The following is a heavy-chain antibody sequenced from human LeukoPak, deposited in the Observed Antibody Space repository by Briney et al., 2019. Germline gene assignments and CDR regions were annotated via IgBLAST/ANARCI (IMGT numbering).Heavy chain of an antibody. Sequence: PSETLSLTCTLSGYSISSGYYWGWIRQPPGKGLEWIGSIYHSRSTYYNPSLKSRVTISVDTSKNQFSLKLSSVTAADTAVYYCARDCGSSWPRAFDYWGQGTLVTVSS. CDR3: ARDCGSSWPRAFDY. CDR1: GYSISSGYY. CDR2: IYHSRST. V-gene: IGHV4-38-2*02. J-gene: IGHJ4*02. D-gene: IGHD6-13*01.